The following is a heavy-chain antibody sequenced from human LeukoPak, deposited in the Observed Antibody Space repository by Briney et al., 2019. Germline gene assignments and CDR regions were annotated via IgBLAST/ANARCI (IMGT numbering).Heavy chain of an antibody. CDR2: IYYSGST. CDR3: ARESSGWYDY. D-gene: IGHD6-19*01. V-gene: IGHV4-59*01. Sequence: PSETLPLTCTVSGGSISSYYWSWIRQPPGKGLEWIGYIYYSGSTNYNPSLKSRVTISVDTSKNQFSLKLSSVTAADTAVYYCARESSGWYDYWGQGTLVTVSS. J-gene: IGHJ4*02. CDR1: GGSISSYY.